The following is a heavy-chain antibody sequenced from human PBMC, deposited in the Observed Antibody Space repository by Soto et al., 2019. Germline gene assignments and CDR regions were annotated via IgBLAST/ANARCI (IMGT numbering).Heavy chain of an antibody. CDR3: ARDLELGYCSSTSCPVGRWFDP. CDR2: INPSGGST. V-gene: IGHV1-46*03. D-gene: IGHD2-2*01. CDR1: GYTFTSYY. J-gene: IGHJ5*02. Sequence: ASVKVSCKASGYTFTSYYMHWVRQAPGQGLEWMGIINPSGGSTSYAQKFQGRVTMTRDTSTSTVYMELSSLGSEDTAVYYCARDLELGYCSSTSCPVGRWFDPWGQGTLVTVSS.